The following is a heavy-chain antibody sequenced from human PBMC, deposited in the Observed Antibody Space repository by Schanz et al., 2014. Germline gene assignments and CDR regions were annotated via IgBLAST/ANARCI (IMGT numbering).Heavy chain of an antibody. CDR1: GFTVSSNH. D-gene: IGHD2-2*01. J-gene: IGHJ4*02. CDR2: IYSGIGA. V-gene: IGHV3-66*01. Sequence: EVQLVESGGGLVQPGGSLRLSCAASGFTVSSNHMSWVRQAPGKGLEWVSVIYSGIGAYYADSVKDRFTVSRDNSKNTLYLHMNTLRSEDTAVYYCAKDSTHIDIVLVPTAIDYWGQGTLVTVSS. CDR3: AKDSTHIDIVLVPTAIDY.